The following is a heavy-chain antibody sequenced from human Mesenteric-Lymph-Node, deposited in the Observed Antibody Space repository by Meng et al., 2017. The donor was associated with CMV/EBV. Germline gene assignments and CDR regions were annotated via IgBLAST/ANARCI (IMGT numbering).Heavy chain of an antibody. CDR1: GFSFGGYT. CDR2: ISSGSNNI. Sequence: GESLKISCVASGFSFGGYTMNWVRQAPGKGLEWLSSISSGSNNIYYAESVRGRFTISRDDSENTLYLQMNSLRTEDTAVYYCAKDLYTSGFDIWGQGTVVTVSS. V-gene: IGHV3-21*01. J-gene: IGHJ3*02. CDR3: AKDLYTSGFDI. D-gene: IGHD6-19*01.